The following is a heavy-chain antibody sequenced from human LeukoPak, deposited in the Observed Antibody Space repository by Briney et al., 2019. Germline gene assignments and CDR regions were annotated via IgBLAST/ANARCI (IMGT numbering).Heavy chain of an antibody. V-gene: IGHV4-4*07. CDR1: GGSMKDYY. CDR2: INTSGSI. Sequence: PSETLSLTCSVSGGSMKDYYWSWIRQPAGKGLEWIGRINTSGSINYNPSLKSRVTMSLDTSKNHFSLNVSSVTAADTAVYYCASGVGSSVYYYWGQGILVNVSS. D-gene: IGHD3-22*01. CDR3: ASGVGSSVYYY. J-gene: IGHJ4*02.